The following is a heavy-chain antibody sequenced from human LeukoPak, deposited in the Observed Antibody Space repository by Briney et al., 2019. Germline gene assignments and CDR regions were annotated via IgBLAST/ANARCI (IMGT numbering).Heavy chain of an antibody. V-gene: IGHV3-69-1*02. D-gene: IGHD1-1*01. Sequence: GGSLRLSCRASGFTFSDYSVNWVRQAPGKGLEWVSCITGISDIYYADSVKGRFTISRDNAKNSVYLQMSSLRAEDTGIYYCARAIRLWGQGTLVTVSS. CDR1: GFTFSDYS. CDR3: ARAIRL. J-gene: IGHJ4*02. CDR2: ITGISDI.